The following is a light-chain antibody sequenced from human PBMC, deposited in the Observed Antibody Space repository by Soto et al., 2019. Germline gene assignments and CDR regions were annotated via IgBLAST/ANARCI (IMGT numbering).Light chain of an antibody. V-gene: IGLV1-51*01. CDR3: GTWDSSLSAYV. CDR2: DNN. CDR1: SSNIGNNY. J-gene: IGLJ1*01. Sequence: KVTISCSGSSSNIGNNYVSWYQQLPGTAPKLLIYDNNKRPSGIPDRFSGSKSGTSATLGITGLQTGDEADYYCGTWDSSLSAYVFGTGTKATVL.